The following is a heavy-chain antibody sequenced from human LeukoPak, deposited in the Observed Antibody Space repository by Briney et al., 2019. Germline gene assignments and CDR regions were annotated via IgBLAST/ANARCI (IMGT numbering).Heavy chain of an antibody. Sequence: SETLSLTCTVSGGSISSSSYYWGWIRQPPGKGLEWIGSIYYSGSTYYNPSLKSRVTISVDTSKNQFSLKPSSVTAADTAVYYCARHDCGGDCYPHYYYYYMDVWGKGTTVTVSS. CDR3: ARHDCGGDCYPHYYYYYMDV. V-gene: IGHV4-39*01. J-gene: IGHJ6*03. CDR1: GGSISSSSYY. CDR2: IYYSGST. D-gene: IGHD2-21*01.